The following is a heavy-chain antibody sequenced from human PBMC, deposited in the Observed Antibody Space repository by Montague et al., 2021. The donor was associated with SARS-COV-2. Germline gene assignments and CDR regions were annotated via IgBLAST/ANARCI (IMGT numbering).Heavy chain of an antibody. CDR3: ARLVTIRYHYYYGLDV. V-gene: IGHV3-11*01. D-gene: IGHD2-2*01. J-gene: IGHJ6*02. CDR1: GFTFSDYY. Sequence: SLRLSCAASGFTFSDYYMSWIRQAPGKGLEWISYISSSGSTIYHADSVKGRFTISRDNAKNSLSLLMNSLRAEDTAVYYCARLVTIRYHYYYGLDVWGLGTTGTVSS. CDR2: ISSSGSTI.